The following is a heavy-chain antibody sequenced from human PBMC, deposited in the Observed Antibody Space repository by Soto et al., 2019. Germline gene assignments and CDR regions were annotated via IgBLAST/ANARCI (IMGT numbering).Heavy chain of an antibody. Sequence: QVQLQESDLGLVKPSETLSLTCTVSGGSISNDYWSWIRQPPGKGPEWIGYIYYSGSTNYNPSLKSRVTISIDTSKNQFSLKVTSVTAADTAVYYCARGRWSALWGQGTLVTVSS. CDR3: ARGRWSAL. CDR2: IYYSGST. V-gene: IGHV4-59*01. CDR1: GGSISNDY. J-gene: IGHJ5*02.